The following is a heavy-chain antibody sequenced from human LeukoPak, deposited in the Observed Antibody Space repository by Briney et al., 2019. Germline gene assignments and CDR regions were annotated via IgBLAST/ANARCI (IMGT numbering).Heavy chain of an antibody. CDR1: GFTFDDYA. Sequence: PGGSLRLSCAASGFTFDDYAMHWVRHAPGKGLEWVSDIRWNSGSIGYADSVKGRFTISRDNAKNSLYLQMNSLRAEDTALYYCAKASMVRGLFDYWGQGTLFTVSS. D-gene: IGHD3-10*01. CDR2: IRWNSGSI. CDR3: AKASMVRGLFDY. J-gene: IGHJ4*02. V-gene: IGHV3-9*01.